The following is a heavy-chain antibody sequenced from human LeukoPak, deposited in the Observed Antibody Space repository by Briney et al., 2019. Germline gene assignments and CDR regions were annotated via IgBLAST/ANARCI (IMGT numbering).Heavy chain of an antibody. V-gene: IGHV3-74*01. CDR2: LNGVGSTT. CDR1: GFTFSSYW. D-gene: IGHD6-13*01. Sequence: GGSLRLSCAASGFTFSSYWMHWVRQAPGKELMWVSRLNGVGSTTNYADYVEGRFTISRDNAKSTLYLQTNSLRAEDTALYYCARGDPNFRGIAYWGQGALVSVSS. CDR3: ARGDPNFRGIAY. J-gene: IGHJ4*02.